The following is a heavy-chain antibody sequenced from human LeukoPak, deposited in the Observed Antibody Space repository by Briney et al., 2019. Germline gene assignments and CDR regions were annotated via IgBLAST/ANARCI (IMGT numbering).Heavy chain of an antibody. CDR2: ISSSSSYI. CDR1: GFTFSSYW. J-gene: IGHJ4*02. D-gene: IGHD6-13*01. CDR3: ARVIAAADYYFDY. V-gene: IGHV3-21*01. Sequence: GGSLRLSCAASGFTFSSYWMSWVRQAPGKGLEWVSSISSSSSYIYYADSMKGRFTISRDNAKNSLYLQMNSLRAEDTAVYYCARVIAAADYYFDYWGQGTLVTVSS.